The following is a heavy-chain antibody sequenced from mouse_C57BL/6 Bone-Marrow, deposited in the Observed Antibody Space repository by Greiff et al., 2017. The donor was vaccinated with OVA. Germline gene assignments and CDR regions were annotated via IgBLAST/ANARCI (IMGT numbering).Heavy chain of an antibody. V-gene: IGHV1-78*01. Sequence: QVQLQQSDAELVKPGASVKISCKVSGYTFTDHTIHWMKQRPEQGLEWIGYIYPRDGSTKYNEKFKGKATLTADKSSSTAYMHLNSLTSEDSAVYFCARSGYYYGSSYGFAYWGQGTLVTVSA. CDR1: GYTFTDHT. CDR2: IYPRDGST. D-gene: IGHD1-1*01. CDR3: ARSGYYYGSSYGFAY. J-gene: IGHJ3*01.